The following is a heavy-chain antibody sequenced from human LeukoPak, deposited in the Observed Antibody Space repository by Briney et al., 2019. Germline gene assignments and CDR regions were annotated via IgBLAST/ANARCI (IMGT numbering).Heavy chain of an antibody. V-gene: IGHV3-9*01. Sequence: GGSLRLSCAASGFTFDDYAMHWVRQAPGKGLEWVSGISWNSGSIGYADSVKGRFTISRDSAKNTLHLQLDSLRVEDTAVYFCARGYSGTYRIDYWGQGTLVTVSS. CDR2: ISWNSGSI. CDR3: ARGYSGTYRIDY. CDR1: GFTFDDYA. D-gene: IGHD1-26*01. J-gene: IGHJ4*02.